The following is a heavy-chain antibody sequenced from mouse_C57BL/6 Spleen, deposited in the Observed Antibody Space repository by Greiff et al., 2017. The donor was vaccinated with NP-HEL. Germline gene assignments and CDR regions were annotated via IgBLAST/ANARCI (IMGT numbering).Heavy chain of an antibody. CDR3: ALSTGWFAY. J-gene: IGHJ3*01. V-gene: IGHV5-4*03. D-gene: IGHD1-1*01. CDR2: ISDGGSYT. CDR1: GFTFSSYA. Sequence: EVKLMESGGGLVKPGGSLKLSCAASGFTFSSYAMSWVRQTPEKRLEWVATISDGGSYTYYPDNVKGRFTISRDNAKNNLYLQMSHLKSEDTAMYYCALSTGWFAYWGQGTLVTVSA.